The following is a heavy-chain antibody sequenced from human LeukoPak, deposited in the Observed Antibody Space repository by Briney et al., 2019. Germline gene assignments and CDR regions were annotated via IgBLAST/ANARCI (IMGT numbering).Heavy chain of an antibody. Sequence: ASVKVSCKASGYTFTSYDINWVRQATGQGLEWMGWMNPNSGNTGYAQKFQGRVTMTRNTSISTAYMELSSLRSEDTAVYYCARGHLRRSTSIVVVVAVSYWFDPWGQGTLVTVSS. V-gene: IGHV1-8*01. CDR2: MNPNSGNT. J-gene: IGHJ5*02. CDR1: GYTFTSYD. D-gene: IGHD2-15*01. CDR3: ARGHLRRSTSIVVVVAVSYWFDP.